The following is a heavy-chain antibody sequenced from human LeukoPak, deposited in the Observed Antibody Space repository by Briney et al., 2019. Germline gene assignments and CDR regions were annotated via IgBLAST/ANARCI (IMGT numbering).Heavy chain of an antibody. CDR2: IDYTGST. J-gene: IGHJ5*02. CDR3: AKATVGKWFDP. D-gene: IGHD4-23*01. CDR1: DGSVSSGYYY. Sequence: SETLSLTCTVSDGSVSSGYYYWTWIRQPPGKGLEWIGYIDYTGSTNYNPSLKSRVTMTVDTSKNQFSLKLSSVTAADTAVYYCAKATVGKWFDPWGQGTLVTVSS. V-gene: IGHV4-61*01.